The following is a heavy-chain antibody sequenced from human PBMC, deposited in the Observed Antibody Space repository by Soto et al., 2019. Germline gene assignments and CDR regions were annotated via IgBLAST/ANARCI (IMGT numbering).Heavy chain of an antibody. V-gene: IGHV3-23*01. D-gene: IGHD3-16*02. CDR3: ATSSERLSMATLGGLIPLGFD. CDR2: ISDTGGDT. Sequence: EAQLLESGGGLVQPGGSLRISCVASGFTFNYYDVSWVRRAPGKGLEWVSTISDTGGDTYYGDSVKGRFSISRDKSRSTVFLQMHSLTVDDKALYYGATSSERLSMATLGGLIPLGFD. J-gene: IGHJ4*01. CDR1: GFTFNYYD.